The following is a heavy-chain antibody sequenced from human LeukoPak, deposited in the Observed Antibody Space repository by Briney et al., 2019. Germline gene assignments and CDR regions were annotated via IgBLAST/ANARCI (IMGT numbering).Heavy chain of an antibody. CDR3: ARDPSNDAFDI. V-gene: IGHV3-7*04. J-gene: IGHJ3*02. CDR1: GFTFSSYW. CDR2: IKQDGSEK. D-gene: IGHD6-6*01. Sequence: GGSLRLSCAASGFTFSSYWMSWVRQAPGTGLEWVVNIKQDGSEKYYVDSVKGRFTISRDNAMNSLYLQINSLRAEDTAVYYCARDPSNDAFDIWGQGTVVTVSS.